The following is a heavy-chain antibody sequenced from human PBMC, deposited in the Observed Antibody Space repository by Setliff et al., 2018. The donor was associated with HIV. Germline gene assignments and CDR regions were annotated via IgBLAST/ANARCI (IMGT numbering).Heavy chain of an antibody. CDR3: AGRDGYSDGFYFDY. D-gene: IGHD5-18*01. Sequence: SETLSLTCTVSGGSISSYYWSWIRQPAGKGLEWIGRNYTSGSTNYNPSLKSRVTMSVDTSKNQFSLKLSSVTAADPAVYYCAGRDGYSDGFYFDYWGQGTLVTVSS. CDR2: NYTSGST. V-gene: IGHV4-4*07. CDR1: GGSISSYY. J-gene: IGHJ4*02.